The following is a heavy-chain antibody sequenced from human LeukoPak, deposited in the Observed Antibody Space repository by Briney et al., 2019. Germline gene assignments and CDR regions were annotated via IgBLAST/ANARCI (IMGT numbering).Heavy chain of an antibody. D-gene: IGHD3-22*01. J-gene: IGHJ4*02. CDR1: GGTFSSYA. V-gene: IGHV1-69*05. Sequence: SVKVSCKASGGTFSSYAISWVRQAPGQGLEWMGGIIPIFGTANYAQKFQGRVTITTDESTSTAHMELSSLRSEDTAVYYCARDREDYYDSSGYYYYWGQGTLVTVSS. CDR2: IIPIFGTA. CDR3: ARDREDYYDSSGYYYY.